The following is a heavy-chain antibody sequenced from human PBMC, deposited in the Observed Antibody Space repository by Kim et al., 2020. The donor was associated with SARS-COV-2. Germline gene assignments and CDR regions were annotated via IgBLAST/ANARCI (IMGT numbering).Heavy chain of an antibody. V-gene: IGHV4-31*03. Sequence: SETLSLTCTVSGGSISSGGYYWSWIGQHPGKGLEWIGYIYYSGSTYDNPSLKSRVTISVDTSKNQFSLKLSSVTAADTAVYYCARGRTTIFGVVIAPVDYWGQGTLGT. CDR3: ARGRTTIFGVVIAPVDY. D-gene: IGHD3-3*01. CDR2: IYYSGST. CDR1: GGSISSGGYY. J-gene: IGHJ4*02.